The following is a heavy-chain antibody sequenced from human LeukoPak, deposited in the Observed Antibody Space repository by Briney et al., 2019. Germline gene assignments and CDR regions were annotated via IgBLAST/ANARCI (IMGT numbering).Heavy chain of an antibody. CDR1: GFTFSSYS. J-gene: IGHJ4*02. Sequence: PGGSLRLSCAASGFTFSSYSMHWVRQTPGKGLEWVAVISYDGSNKYYADSVKGRFTISRDNSENTLYLQMNSLGAEDTAVYYCARVKQQWLVWGYFENWGQGTLVTVSS. CDR2: ISYDGSNK. D-gene: IGHD6-19*01. CDR3: ARVKQQWLVWGYFEN. V-gene: IGHV3-30-3*01.